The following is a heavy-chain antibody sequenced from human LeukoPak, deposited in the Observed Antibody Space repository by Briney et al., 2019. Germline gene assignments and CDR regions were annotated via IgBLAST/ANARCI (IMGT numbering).Heavy chain of an antibody. CDR3: ARHGSIESPAGFDY. J-gene: IGHJ4*02. Sequence: GASLQISCEGSGYSFTNYWIGWVRQMPGKGLEWMGIIFPASSNTIYSPSFQGQVTISADKSISTAFLQWSSLKASDTAMYYCARHGSIESPAGFDYWGQGTLVTVSP. CDR1: GYSFTNYW. D-gene: IGHD6-6*01. CDR2: IFPASSNT. V-gene: IGHV5-51*01.